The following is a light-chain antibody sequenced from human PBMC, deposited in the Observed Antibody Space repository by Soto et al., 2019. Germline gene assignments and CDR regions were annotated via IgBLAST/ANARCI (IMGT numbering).Light chain of an antibody. J-gene: IGKJ1*01. V-gene: IGKV3-20*01. CDR2: GAS. CDR3: QQYGSAPAWP. Sequence: EIVLRQSPGTLSLSPVERATLSCRASQSFSSSYLAWYQQKPGQAPRLLIYGASTRATGIPDRFSGSGSGTSFPLTISVLESKDFDVYSCQQYGSAPAWPFGERPKVEFK. CDR1: QSFSSSY.